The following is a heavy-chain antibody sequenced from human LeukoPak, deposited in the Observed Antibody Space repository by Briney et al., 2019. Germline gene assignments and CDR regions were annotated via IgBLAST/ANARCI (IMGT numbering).Heavy chain of an antibody. V-gene: IGHV3-30*02. D-gene: IGHD2-8*02. Sequence: GGSLRLSCAASGFAFSSYGMHWVRQAPGKGLEWVAFIWYDGSNKNYADSVTGRITISRDNSRNTLYLQMNSLRADDTAFYYCAKGRIDGVVAPATESIFDLWGQGTMVTVSS. CDR2: IWYDGSNK. CDR3: AKGRIDGVVAPATESIFDL. CDR1: GFAFSSYG. J-gene: IGHJ3*01.